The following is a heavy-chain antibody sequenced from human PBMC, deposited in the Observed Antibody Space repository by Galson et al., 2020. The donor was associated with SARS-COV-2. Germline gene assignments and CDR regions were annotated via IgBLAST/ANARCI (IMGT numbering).Heavy chain of an antibody. V-gene: IGHV4-59*01. CDR2: ISYSGSA. Sequence: ETSETLSLTCSVSDGPMSSYYWSWIRQPPGKGLEWLGYISYSGSANYNPSLRSRVPISVDLSKNQFSLKVTSVTAADTAVYYCARDPAPLYGDNYYYGMDVWGRGTTVTVSS. J-gene: IGHJ6*02. CDR1: DGPMSSYY. D-gene: IGHD4-17*01. CDR3: ARDPAPLYGDNYYYGMDV.